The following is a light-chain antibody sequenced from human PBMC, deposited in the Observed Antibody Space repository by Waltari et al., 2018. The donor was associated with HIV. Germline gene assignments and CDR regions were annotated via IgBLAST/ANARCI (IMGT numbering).Light chain of an antibody. CDR3: TSFTSSSAWV. CDR1: SSDIGSYKY. V-gene: IGLV2-14*03. CDR2: DVT. J-gene: IGLJ3*02. Sequence: QSALTQPASVSGPLRQSITFSCTGTSSDIGSYKYVHWYQQHPGKAPKIIIYDVTNRPSGVSNRFSGSKSGNTASLTISGLQAEDEADYNCTSFTSSSAWVFGGGTMLTVL.